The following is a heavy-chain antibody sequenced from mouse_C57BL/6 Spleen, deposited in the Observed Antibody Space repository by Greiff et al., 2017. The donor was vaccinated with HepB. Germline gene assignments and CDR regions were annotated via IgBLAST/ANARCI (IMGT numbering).Heavy chain of an antibody. D-gene: IGHD2-9*01. J-gene: IGHJ3*01. V-gene: IGHV1-22*01. CDR1: GYTFTDYN. CDR2: INPNNGGT. Sequence: VQLKQSGPELVKPGASVKMSCKASGYTFTDYNMHWVKQSHGKSLEWIGYINPNNGGTSYNQKFKGKATLTVNKSSSTAYMELRSLTSEDSAVYYCARSYYGYPAWFAYWGQGTLVTVSA. CDR3: ARSYYGYPAWFAY.